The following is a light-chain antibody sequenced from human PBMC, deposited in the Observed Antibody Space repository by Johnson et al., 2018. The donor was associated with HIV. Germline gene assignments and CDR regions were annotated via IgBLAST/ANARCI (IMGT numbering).Light chain of an antibody. J-gene: IGLJ1*01. CDR2: DNN. CDR1: SSNIGNNY. V-gene: IGLV1-51*01. Sequence: QAVLTQPPSVSAAPGQKVTISCSGSSSNIGNNYVSWYQQLPGTAPKLLIYDNNKRPSGIPDRFSGSKSGTSATLGITALQTGDEADYYCGLWDSSLSGYVCGTGTKAPVL. CDR3: GLWDSSLSGYV.